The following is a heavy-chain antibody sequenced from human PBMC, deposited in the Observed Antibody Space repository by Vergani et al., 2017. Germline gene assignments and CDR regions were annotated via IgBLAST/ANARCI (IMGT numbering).Heavy chain of an antibody. CDR2: IYHSGST. CDR1: GYSISSGYY. D-gene: IGHD6-6*01. Sequence: QVQLQESGPGLVKPSETLSLTCAVSGYSISSGYYWGWIRQPPGKGLEWIVSIYHSGSTYYNPSLKSRVTISVDTSKNQFSLKLSSVTAADTAVYYCARCIAAFDAFDIWGQGTMVTVSS. J-gene: IGHJ3*02. CDR3: ARCIAAFDAFDI. V-gene: IGHV4-38-2*01.